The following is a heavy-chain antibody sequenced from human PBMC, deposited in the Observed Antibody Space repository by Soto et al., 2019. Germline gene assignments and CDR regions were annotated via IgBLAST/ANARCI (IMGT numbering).Heavy chain of an antibody. CDR1: GGSITSSSYS. J-gene: IGHJ4*02. D-gene: IGHD1-26*01. CDR2: FYYSENT. V-gene: IGHV4-39*07. CDR3: AAGGGLPRYY. Sequence: SETLSLTCAVSGGSITSSSYSWGWVRQPPGKGLEWIATFYYSENTHYNPSLKSRVTISVDTSKNQFSLKLSSVTAADTAVYYCAAGGGLPRYYWGQGTLVTVSS.